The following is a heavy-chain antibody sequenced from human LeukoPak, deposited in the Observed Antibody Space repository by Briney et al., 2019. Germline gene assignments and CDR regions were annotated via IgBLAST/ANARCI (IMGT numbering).Heavy chain of an antibody. D-gene: IGHD1-26*01. J-gene: IGHJ4*02. CDR1: GFTFSSYA. CDR3: ADSGSEGYYFDY. CDR2: ISGSGGST. Sequence: GGSLRLSCAASGFTFSSYAMSWVRQAPGKGLEWVSAISGSGGSTYYADSVKGRFTISRDNSKNTLYLQMNSLRAEDTAVYYCADSGSEGYYFDYWGQGTLVTVSS. V-gene: IGHV3-23*01.